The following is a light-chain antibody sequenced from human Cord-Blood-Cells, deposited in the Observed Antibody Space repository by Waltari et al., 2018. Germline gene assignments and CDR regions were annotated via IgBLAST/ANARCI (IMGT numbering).Light chain of an antibody. J-gene: IGKJ4*01. CDR2: WAS. V-gene: IGKV4-1*01. CDR3: QQYYSTPLT. Sequence: DIVMTQSPDSLAVSLGERATINCKPSQSVLYSSHNKNYLALYQQKPGQPPKLLISWASTRESGVPDRFSGSGSGTDFTLTISSLQAEDVAVYYCQQYYSTPLTFGGGTKVEIK. CDR1: QSVLYSSHNKNY.